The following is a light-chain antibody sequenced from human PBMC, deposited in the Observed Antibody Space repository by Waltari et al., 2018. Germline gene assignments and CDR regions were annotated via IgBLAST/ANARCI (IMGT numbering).Light chain of an antibody. CDR2: KDT. CDR3: QSADSRHTWV. Sequence: SFELTQPPSVSVSPGQTATITCSGDALPNQYAYWYQQRPGQAPVRGIYKDTERPSVIPERFSGSSSGTSGALTSNGVQAEDEADYYCQSADSRHTWVFGGGTKLTVL. J-gene: IGLJ3*02. V-gene: IGLV3-25*03. CDR1: ALPNQY.